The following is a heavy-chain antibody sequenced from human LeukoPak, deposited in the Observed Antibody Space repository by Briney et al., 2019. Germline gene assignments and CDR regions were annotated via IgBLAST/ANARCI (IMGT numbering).Heavy chain of an antibody. Sequence: GGSLRLSCAASGFTFDCCGMHWVRQAPGKGLEWVSGISPNGVITYYADSVKGRFTISRDNSKGTVYLQMNSLRPEDTAVYYCAKDDAWLQYGNWGRGTLVTVSS. CDR2: ISPNGVIT. D-gene: IGHD5-24*01. V-gene: IGHV3-23*01. J-gene: IGHJ4*02. CDR1: GFTFDCCG. CDR3: AKDDAWLQYGN.